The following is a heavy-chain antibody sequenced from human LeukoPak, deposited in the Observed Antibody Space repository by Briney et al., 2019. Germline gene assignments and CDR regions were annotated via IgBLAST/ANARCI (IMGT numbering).Heavy chain of an antibody. Sequence: GGSLRLSCAASGFTLSSFEMNWVRQAPGKGLEWVSYISSSGRTIYYADSVKGRFTISRDNAKNSLYLQMNSLRAEDTAVYYCARGLYDSIDYWGQGTLVTVSS. D-gene: IGHD3-22*01. CDR3: ARGLYDSIDY. CDR1: GFTLSSFE. J-gene: IGHJ4*02. V-gene: IGHV3-48*03. CDR2: ISSSGRTI.